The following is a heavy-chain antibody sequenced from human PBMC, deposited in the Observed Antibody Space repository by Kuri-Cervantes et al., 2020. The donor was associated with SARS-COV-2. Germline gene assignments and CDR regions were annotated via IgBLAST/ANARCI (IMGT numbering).Heavy chain of an antibody. J-gene: IGHJ4*02. CDR1: GFTSSAYT. D-gene: IGHD6-13*01. CDR2: ISSSSSYI. CDR3: ARDQGTHIAAASFDY. V-gene: IGHV3-21*01. Sequence: GESLKISCAASGFTSSAYTMNWVRQGPGKALQWVSSISSSSSYIYYADSVKGRFTISRDNAKNSLYLQMNSLRAEDTAVYYCARDQGTHIAAASFDYWGQGTLVTVSS.